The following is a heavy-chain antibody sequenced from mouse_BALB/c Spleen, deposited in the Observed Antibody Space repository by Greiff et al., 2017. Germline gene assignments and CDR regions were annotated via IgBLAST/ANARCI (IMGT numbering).Heavy chain of an antibody. D-gene: IGHD2-4*01. CDR1: GFTFSSFG. V-gene: IGHV5-17*02. CDR2: ISSGSSTI. J-gene: IGHJ3*01. CDR3: ARSTMITTGFAY. Sequence: DVMLVESGGGLVQPGGSRKLSCAASGFTFSSFGMHWVRQAPEKGLEWVAYISSGSSTIYYADTVKGRFTISRDNPKNTLFLQMTSLRSEDTAMYYCARSTMITTGFAYWGQGTLVTVSA.